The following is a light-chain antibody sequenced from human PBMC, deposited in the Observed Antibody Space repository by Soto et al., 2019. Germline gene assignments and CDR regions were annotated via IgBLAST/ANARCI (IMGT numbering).Light chain of an antibody. Sequence: AIQLTQSPSSLSASVGDRVTITCRASQGISSALAWYQQKPGNAPKLLIYDASSVESGVPSRFSGSGSGTDFTLTISSLQPEDFPTYYCQQFNSYPLTFGGWTKVEIK. J-gene: IGKJ4*01. V-gene: IGKV1-13*02. CDR2: DAS. CDR3: QQFNSYPLT. CDR1: QGISSA.